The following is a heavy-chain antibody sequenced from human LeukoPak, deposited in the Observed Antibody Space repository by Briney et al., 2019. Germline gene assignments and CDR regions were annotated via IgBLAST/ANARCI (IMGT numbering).Heavy chain of an antibody. D-gene: IGHD2-21*01. J-gene: IGHJ4*02. CDR3: AKGSGE. CDR1: GFTFSSYS. Sequence: GGSLRLSCAASGFTFSSYSMNWVRQAPGKGLEWVSGISWNSGSIGYADSVKGRFTISRDNAKNSLYLQMNSLRAEDTALYYCAKGSGEWGQGTLVTVSS. V-gene: IGHV3-9*01. CDR2: ISWNSGSI.